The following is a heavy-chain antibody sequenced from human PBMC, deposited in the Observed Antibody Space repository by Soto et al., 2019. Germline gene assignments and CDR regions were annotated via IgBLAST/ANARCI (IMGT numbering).Heavy chain of an antibody. J-gene: IGHJ6*04. CDR2: INAGNGNT. V-gene: IGHV1-3*05. Sequence: QVQLVQSGAEEKKPGASVKVSCKASGYTFTSYAMPWVRQAPGQRLEWMGWINAGNGNTKYSQKFKVRVNITRDTSASTAYMELSSRRSEDTAVYYCAREPSYYGMDVWGKGTTVTVSS. CDR3: AREPSYYGMDV. CDR1: GYTFTSYA.